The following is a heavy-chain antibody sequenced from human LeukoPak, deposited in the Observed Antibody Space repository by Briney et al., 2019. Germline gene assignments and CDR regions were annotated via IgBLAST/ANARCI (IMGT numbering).Heavy chain of an antibody. J-gene: IGHJ4*02. CDR3: ARAPRADFWSGYYFDY. D-gene: IGHD3-3*01. CDR1: GFSFSSYS. CDR2: IRSSSSYI. Sequence: GGSLRLSCAPSGFSFSSYSMNWVRHAPGKGLGWVSSIRSSSSYIYDTNSAKGRFTISRNNAKKSMYLEMNSLRAEDTAVYYCARAPRADFWSGYYFDYWGQGTLVTVSS. V-gene: IGHV3-21*01.